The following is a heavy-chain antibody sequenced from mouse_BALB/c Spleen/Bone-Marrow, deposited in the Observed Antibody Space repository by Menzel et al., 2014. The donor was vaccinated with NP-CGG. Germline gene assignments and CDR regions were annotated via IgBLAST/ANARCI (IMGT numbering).Heavy chain of an antibody. J-gene: IGHJ2*01. CDR1: GFTLSSYA. V-gene: IGHV5-9-1*01. CDR2: ISSGGNYT. Sequence: EVKLVESGGGLVKPGGSLKLSCAASGFTLSSYAMSWVRQTPEKRLEWVATISSGGNYTYYPDSVKGRFTISRDNAKNTLYLQMSSLRSEDTAMYYCASTGYFFDYWGQGTTLTDSS. CDR3: ASTGYFFDY. D-gene: IGHD4-1*01.